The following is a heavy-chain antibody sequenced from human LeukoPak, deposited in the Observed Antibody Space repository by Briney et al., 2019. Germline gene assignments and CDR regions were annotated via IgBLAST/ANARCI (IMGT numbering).Heavy chain of an antibody. CDR1: GYTFTSYG. J-gene: IGHJ4*02. CDR2: ISAYNGNT. CDR3: ARDRWTGYSSSWYDY. D-gene: IGHD6-13*01. Sequence: ASVKVSCTASGYTFTSYGISWVRQAPGQGLEWMGWISAYNGNTNYAQKLQGRVTMTTDTSTSTAYTEQRSLRSDDTAVYYCARDRWTGYSSSWYDYWGQGTLVTVSS. V-gene: IGHV1-18*01.